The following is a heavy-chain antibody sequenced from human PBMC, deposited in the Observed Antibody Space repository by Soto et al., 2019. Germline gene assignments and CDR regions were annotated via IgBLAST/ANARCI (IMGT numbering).Heavy chain of an antibody. CDR1: GYTFTSYG. CDR2: ISAYNGGT. D-gene: IGHD3-22*01. V-gene: IGHV1-18*01. J-gene: IGHJ4*02. CDR3: ARGTGTDYYDSSGYYSGLAY. Sequence: ASVKVSCKASGYTFTSYGISWVRQAPGQGLEWMGWISAYNGGTNYAQKLQGRVTMTRDTSTSTAYMELSRLRSDDTAVYYCARGTGTDYYDSSGYYSGLAYWGQRTLVTVSS.